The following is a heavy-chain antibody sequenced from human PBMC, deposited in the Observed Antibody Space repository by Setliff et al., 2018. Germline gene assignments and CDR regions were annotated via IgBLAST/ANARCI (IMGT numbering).Heavy chain of an antibody. Sequence: SETLSLTCTVSGYSISSGYIWGWIRQPPGKRLEWVGNIGHTGSINYNPSLKSRLTISRDTSKNQVFLKLNSVTATDTAVYYCARDLGHGGDSDYWGQGILVTVSS. V-gene: IGHV4-38-2*02. D-gene: IGHD2-21*02. CDR2: IGHTGSI. CDR3: ARDLGHGGDSDY. J-gene: IGHJ4*02. CDR1: GYSISSGYI.